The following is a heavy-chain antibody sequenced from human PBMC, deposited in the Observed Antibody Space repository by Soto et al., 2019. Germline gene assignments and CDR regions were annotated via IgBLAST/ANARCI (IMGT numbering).Heavy chain of an antibody. CDR3: ARLPTYYGDYDSYYFDY. D-gene: IGHD4-17*01. CDR2: IYYSGST. Sequence: SETLSLTCTVSGGSISSSSYYWGWIRQPPGKELEWIGSIYYSGSTYYNPSLKSRVTISVDTSKNQFSLKLSSVTAADTAVYYCARLPTYYGDYDSYYFDYWGQGTLVTVSS. J-gene: IGHJ4*02. CDR1: GGSISSSSYY. V-gene: IGHV4-39*01.